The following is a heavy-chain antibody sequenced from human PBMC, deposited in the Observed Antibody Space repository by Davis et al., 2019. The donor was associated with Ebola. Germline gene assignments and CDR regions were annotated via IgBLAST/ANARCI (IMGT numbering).Heavy chain of an antibody. CDR2: ISSSGSTI. CDR1: GFTFSDYY. J-gene: IGHJ6*02. D-gene: IGHD4-17*01. CDR3: ARDYGDYAMDV. Sequence: GESLKISCAASGFTFSDYYMSWIRQAPGKGLEWVSYISSSGSTIYYADSVKGRFTISRDNAKNSLYLQMNSLRAEDTAVYYCARDYGDYAMDVWGQGTTVTVSS. V-gene: IGHV3-11*01.